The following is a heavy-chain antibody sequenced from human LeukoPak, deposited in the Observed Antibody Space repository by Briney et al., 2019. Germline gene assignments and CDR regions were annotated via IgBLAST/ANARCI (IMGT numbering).Heavy chain of an antibody. CDR3: ARGYYYDSSGYYYGGAFDI. CDR2: INSDGSST. CDR1: GFTFSSYW. Sequence: GGSLRLSCAASGFTFSSYWMHWVRQAPGKGLVWVSRINSDGSSTSYADSVKGRFTISRDNAKNTLYLQMNSLRAEDTAVYYCARGYYYDSSGYYYGGAFDIWGQGTMVTVS. J-gene: IGHJ3*02. V-gene: IGHV3-74*01. D-gene: IGHD3-22*01.